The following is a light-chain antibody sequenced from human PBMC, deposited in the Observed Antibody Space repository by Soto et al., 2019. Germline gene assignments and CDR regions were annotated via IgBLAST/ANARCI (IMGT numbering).Light chain of an antibody. Sequence: EIVMTQSPATLSVSPGERATLSCRASQSVSNNLAWFQHKPGQAPRLLIYGASARATGIPARFSGSGSGTEFTLTISSLQSEDFAVDYCQQYNDWPPWTFGQGTKVEIK. CDR1: QSVSNN. CDR3: QQYNDWPPWT. V-gene: IGKV3-15*01. J-gene: IGKJ1*01. CDR2: GAS.